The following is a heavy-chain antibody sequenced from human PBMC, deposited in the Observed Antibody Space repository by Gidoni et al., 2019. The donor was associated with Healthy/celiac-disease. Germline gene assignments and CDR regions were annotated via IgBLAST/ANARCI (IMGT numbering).Heavy chain of an antibody. CDR3: ARDRSTYYFDY. CDR2: IKQDGSEK. J-gene: IGHJ4*02. V-gene: IGHV3-7*01. Sequence: EVQLVESGGGLVQPGGSLSLSCAASGFTFSSDWMSWVRQAPGKGLEWVANIKQDGSEKYYVDSVKGRFTISRDNAKNSRYLQMNSLRAEDTAVYYCARDRSTYYFDYWGQGTLVTVSS. CDR1: GFTFSSDW.